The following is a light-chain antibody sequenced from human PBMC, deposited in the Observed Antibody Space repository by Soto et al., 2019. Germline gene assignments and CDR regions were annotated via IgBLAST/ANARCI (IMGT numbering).Light chain of an antibody. Sequence: DIQMTQSPSSVSASVGDRVTITCRASQGISSWLAWYQKKPGKAPNLLIYAASSLQSGAPSRFSGSDSGTDFTLTISSLQPEDCAIYFCQQANSFPITFGQGTRLEIK. J-gene: IGKJ5*01. V-gene: IGKV1-12*01. CDR1: QGISSW. CDR2: AAS. CDR3: QQANSFPIT.